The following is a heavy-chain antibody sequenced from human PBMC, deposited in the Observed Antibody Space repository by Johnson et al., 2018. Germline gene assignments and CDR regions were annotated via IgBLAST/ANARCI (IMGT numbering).Heavy chain of an antibody. CDR3: ARVPNDYGDYTDAFDI. J-gene: IGHJ3*02. CDR1: GFTLSSYA. Sequence: VQLVESGGGVVQPGRSLRLSCVASGFTLSSYAVHWVRQAPGKGLEWVAVISYDGYNKFYADSVKGRFTISRDTSKNTLYLQMNSLRAEDTAVYYCARVPNDYGDYTDAFDIWGQGTIVTVSS. CDR2: ISYDGYNK. D-gene: IGHD4-17*01. V-gene: IGHV3-30-3*01.